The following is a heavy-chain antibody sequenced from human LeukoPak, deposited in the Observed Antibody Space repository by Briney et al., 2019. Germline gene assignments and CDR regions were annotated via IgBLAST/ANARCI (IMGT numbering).Heavy chain of an antibody. CDR1: GGSISSYY. CDR2: IYYSGST. Sequence: SETLSLTCTVSGGSISSYYWSWLRQPPGKGLEWVGYIYYSGSTNYNPSLKSRVTISVDTSKNQFSLKLSSVTAADTAVYYCAREYNSDYYYYYMDVWGKGTTVTISS. D-gene: IGHD5-24*01. CDR3: AREYNSDYYYYYMDV. J-gene: IGHJ6*03. V-gene: IGHV4-59*01.